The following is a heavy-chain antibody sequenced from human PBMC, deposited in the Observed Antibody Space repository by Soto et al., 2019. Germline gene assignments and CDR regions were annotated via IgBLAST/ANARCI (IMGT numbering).Heavy chain of an antibody. J-gene: IGHJ4*02. CDR2: MSGGGETT. Sequence: EVQLLESGGGLVQPGGSLRLSCAASGLTFSRYAMTWVRQAPGKGLEWVSAMSGGGETTYYADSVKGRFTISRDNSRNTLYLQLSSLRAEDTAAYYCAKWHTYYYDSRGFSGFDCWGRGTLVTVSS. CDR1: GLTFSRYA. V-gene: IGHV3-23*01. D-gene: IGHD3-22*01. CDR3: AKWHTYYYDSRGFSGFDC.